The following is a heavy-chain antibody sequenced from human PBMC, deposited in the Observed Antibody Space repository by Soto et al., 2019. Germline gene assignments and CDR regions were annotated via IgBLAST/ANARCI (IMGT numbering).Heavy chain of an antibody. J-gene: IGHJ4*02. V-gene: IGHV3-48*01. Sequence: GGSLRLSCGASGFPFSNHNMNWVRQAPGKGLEWVSYISSSGDTMHYADSVKGRFTISRDNAKNSLYLQMNSLRAEDTAVYYCARGYCSGTSCYFQFFDYWGQGTQVTVSS. CDR3: ARGYCSGTSCYFQFFDY. CDR2: ISSSGDTM. D-gene: IGHD2-15*01. CDR1: GFPFSNHN.